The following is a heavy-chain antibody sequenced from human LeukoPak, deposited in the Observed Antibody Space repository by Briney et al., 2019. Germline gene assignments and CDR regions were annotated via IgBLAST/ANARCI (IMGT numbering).Heavy chain of an antibody. CDR3: ARDSITIFGVAPPHYYGMDV. CDR2: ISYDGSNK. Sequence: GGSLRLSCAASGFTFSSYAMHWVRQAPGKGLEWVAVISYDGSNKYYADSVKGRFTISRDNPKNTLYLQMNSLRAEDTAVYYCARDSITIFGVAPPHYYGMDVWGQGTTVTVSS. V-gene: IGHV3-30-3*01. D-gene: IGHD3-3*01. CDR1: GFTFSSYA. J-gene: IGHJ6*02.